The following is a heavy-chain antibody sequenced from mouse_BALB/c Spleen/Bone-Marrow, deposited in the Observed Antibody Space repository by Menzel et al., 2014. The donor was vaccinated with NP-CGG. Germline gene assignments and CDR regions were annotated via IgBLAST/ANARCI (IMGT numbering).Heavy chain of an antibody. CDR3: ARDSFLITRALDY. CDR2: IWGDGST. J-gene: IGHJ4*01. V-gene: IGHV2-6-7*01. Sequence: QVQLQQSGPGLVAPSQSLSITCTVSGFSLTGYGVSWVRQPPGKGLEWLGMIWGDGSTDYNLALKSRLSISKDNSKSQVFLKMNSLQTDDTARYYCARDSFLITRALDYWGQGTSVTVSS. D-gene: IGHD2-4*01. CDR1: GFSLTGYG.